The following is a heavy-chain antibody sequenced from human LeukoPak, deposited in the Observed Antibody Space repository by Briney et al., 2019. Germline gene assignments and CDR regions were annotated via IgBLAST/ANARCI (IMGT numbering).Heavy chain of an antibody. CDR2: INPSGGST. Sequence: ASVKVSCKASGYTFTNFDINWVRQAPGQGLEWMGIINPSGGSTSYAQKFQGRVTMTRDTSASTAYMELSSLRSEDTAVYYCAREGYYGSGSSYYFDYWGQGTLVTVSS. CDR1: GYTFTNFD. J-gene: IGHJ4*02. CDR3: AREGYYGSGSSYYFDY. D-gene: IGHD3-10*01. V-gene: IGHV1-46*01.